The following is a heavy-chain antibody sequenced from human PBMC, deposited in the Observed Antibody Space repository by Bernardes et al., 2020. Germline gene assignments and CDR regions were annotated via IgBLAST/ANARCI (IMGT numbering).Heavy chain of an antibody. J-gene: IGHJ4*02. V-gene: IGHV2-5*02. CDR1: GFSLSTSGVG. D-gene: IGHD5-12*01. Sequence: SCPTLVKLTQTLTLTCTFSGFSLSTSGVGVGWIRQPPGKALEWLALIYWDDDKRYSPSLKSRLTITKDTSKNQVVLTMSNMDPVDTATYYCAHRAAITAGFDYWGQGTLVTVSS. CDR3: AHRAAITAGFDY. CDR2: IYWDDDK.